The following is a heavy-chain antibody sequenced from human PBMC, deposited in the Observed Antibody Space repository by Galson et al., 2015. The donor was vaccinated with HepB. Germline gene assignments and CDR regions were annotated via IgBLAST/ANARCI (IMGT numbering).Heavy chain of an antibody. CDR3: AKDFGLWGSTYHGMDV. CDR1: GYTFTGYY. D-gene: IGHD3-3*01. J-gene: IGHJ6*02. CDR2: IHPNNGGT. Sequence: SVKVSCKASGYTFTGYYMHWVRQAPGQGLEWMGRIHPNNGGTNYAQKFQGRVTMTRDTSISTAYMELSSLRSDDTAVYYCAKDFGLWGSTYHGMDVWGQGTTVTVSS. V-gene: IGHV1-2*06.